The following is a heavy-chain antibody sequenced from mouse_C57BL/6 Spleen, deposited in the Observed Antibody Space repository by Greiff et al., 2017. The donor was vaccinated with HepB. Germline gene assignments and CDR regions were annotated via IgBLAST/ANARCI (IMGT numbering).Heavy chain of an antibody. CDR1: GYTFTSYW. CDR2: IDPSDSYT. V-gene: IGHV1-69*01. Sequence: VQLQQPGAELVMPGASVKLSCKASGYTFTSYWMHWVKQRPGQGLEWIGEIDPSDSYTNYNQKFKGKSTLTVDKSSSTAYMQLSSLTSEDSAVYYCARGDDFDVWGTGTTVTVSS. J-gene: IGHJ1*03. CDR3: ARGDDFDV.